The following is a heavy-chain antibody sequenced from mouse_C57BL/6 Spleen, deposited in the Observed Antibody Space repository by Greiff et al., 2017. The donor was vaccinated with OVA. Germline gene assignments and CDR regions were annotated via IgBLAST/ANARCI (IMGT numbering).Heavy chain of an antibody. CDR1: GFNIKDDY. D-gene: IGHD4-1*01. CDR2: LDPENGDT. J-gene: IGHJ2*01. V-gene: IGHV14-4*01. CDR3: TTGGTLGHDY. Sequence: VQLQQSGAELVRPGASVKLSCTASGFNIKDDYMHWVKQRPEQGLEWIGWLDPENGDTEYASKFQGKATITADTSSNTAYLQLSSLTSEDTAVYYCTTGGTLGHDYGGQGTTLTVSS.